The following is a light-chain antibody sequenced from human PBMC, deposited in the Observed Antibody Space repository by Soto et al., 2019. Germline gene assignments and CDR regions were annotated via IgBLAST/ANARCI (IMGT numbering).Light chain of an antibody. V-gene: IGLV2-14*03. CDR2: DVS. J-gene: IGLJ2*01. CDR3: TSYTSTSTLVV. CDR1: SSDVGGYNY. Sequence: QSVLTQPASVSGSPGQSITISCTGTSSDVGGYNYVSWYQHHPGKAPKLMIYDVSNRPSGVSYRFSGSKSGNTASLTISGRQAEDEADYYCTSYTSTSTLVVFGGGTKVTVL.